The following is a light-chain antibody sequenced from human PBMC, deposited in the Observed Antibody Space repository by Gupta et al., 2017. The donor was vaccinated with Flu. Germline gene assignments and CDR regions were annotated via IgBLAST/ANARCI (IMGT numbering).Light chain of an antibody. CDR2: EVN. CDR1: SGNIASNY. V-gene: IGLV6-57*03. CDR3: QSYDNGYPG. Sequence: NFMLTQPHSVSESPGKTVTISCTRSSGNIASNYVQWFQQRPGSAPTPVIYEVNQRPSGVPDRVPGYLDGSSNSASLHISGLRTEDDAEYHCQSYDNGYPGFGGGTKLTVL. J-gene: IGLJ2*01.